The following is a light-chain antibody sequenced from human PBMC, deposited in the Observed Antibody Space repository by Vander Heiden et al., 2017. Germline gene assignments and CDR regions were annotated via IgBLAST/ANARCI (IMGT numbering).Light chain of an antibody. CDR3: QVWDTTSDHPVV. V-gene: IGLV3-21*02. Sequence: SSVLTQPPSLSVAPGQTAKISCGGQNIGTKSVHWSQPNPGQAPVLVVYDDGDRPSGIPGRISGSNSGNTATLTIIRVGARDEADYSCQVWDTTSDHPVVFGGGTKLTV. CDR1: NIGTKS. J-gene: IGLJ2*01. CDR2: DDG.